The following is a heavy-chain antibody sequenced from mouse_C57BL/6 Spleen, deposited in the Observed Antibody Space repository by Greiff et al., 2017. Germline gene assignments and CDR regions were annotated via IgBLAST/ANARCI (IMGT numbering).Heavy chain of an antibody. V-gene: IGHV1-64*01. CDR2: IHPNSGST. CDR3: ARLGLTGTSWCAY. Sequence: QVQLQQPGAELVKPGASVKLSCKASGYTFTSSWMHWVKQRPGQGLEWIGMIHPNSGSTNYNEKFKSKATLTVDKSSSTAYMQLSSLTSEDSAVYYGARLGLTGTSWCAYWGQGTLVTVSA. D-gene: IGHD4-1*01. CDR1: GYTFTSSW. J-gene: IGHJ3*01.